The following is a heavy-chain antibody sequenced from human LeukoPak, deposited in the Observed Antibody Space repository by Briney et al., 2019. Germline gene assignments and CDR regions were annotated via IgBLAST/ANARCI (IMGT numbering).Heavy chain of an antibody. CDR2: ISHSGTT. J-gene: IGHJ6*03. CDR1: GGSFSSYIYP. CDR3: AREVGNSYYYYYMDV. V-gene: IGHV4-39*07. Sequence: SETLSLTCTVSGGSFSSYIYPWGWIRQPPGKGLEWIGSISHSGTTYYNPSLKSRVTISIDTSKSQLSLKLNSVTAADTAVYYCAREVGNSYYYYYMDVWGSGTTVTVSS. D-gene: IGHD1-14*01.